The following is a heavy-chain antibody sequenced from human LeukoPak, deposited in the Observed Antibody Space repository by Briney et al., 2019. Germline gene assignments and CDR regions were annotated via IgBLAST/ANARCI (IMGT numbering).Heavy chain of an antibody. V-gene: IGHV3-23*01. CDR3: ARGASMVRGLTYVHYYYMDV. J-gene: IGHJ6*03. Sequence: GGSLRLSCAASGFTFSSYGMSWVRQAPGKGLEWVSAISGSGGSTYYADSVKGRFTISRDNSKNTLYLQMNSLRAEDTAVYYCARGASMVRGLTYVHYYYMDVWGKGTTVTVSS. D-gene: IGHD3-10*01. CDR1: GFTFSSYG. CDR2: ISGSGGST.